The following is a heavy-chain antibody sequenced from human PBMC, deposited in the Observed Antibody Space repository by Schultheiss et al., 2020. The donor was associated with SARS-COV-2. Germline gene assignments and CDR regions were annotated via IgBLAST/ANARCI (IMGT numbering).Heavy chain of an antibody. CDR2: IWYDGSNK. CDR3: GKDFFTIYGVMSNPGWFDP. V-gene: IGHV3-30*02. D-gene: IGHD3-3*01. CDR1: GFTFSSYG. J-gene: IGHJ5*02. Sequence: GGSLRLSCAASGFTFSSYGMHWVRQAPGKGLEWVAVIWYDGSNKYYADSVKGRFTISRDNSKNTLYLQMNSLRTEDTAVYYCGKDFFTIYGVMSNPGWFDPSGEGTLVTVAS.